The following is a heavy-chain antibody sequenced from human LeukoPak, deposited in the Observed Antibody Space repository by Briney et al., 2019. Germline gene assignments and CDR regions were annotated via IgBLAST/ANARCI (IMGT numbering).Heavy chain of an antibody. CDR1: GFTFSSYA. V-gene: IGHV3-30-3*01. CDR3: ARENNDSSGEFDY. Sequence: GGSLRLSCAASGFTFSSYAMSWVRQAPGKGLEWVAVISDDGSQRYYADSVKGRFTISRDNDKNTLYLQMNSLRAEDTAVHYCARENNDSSGEFDYWGQGTLVTVSS. J-gene: IGHJ4*02. D-gene: IGHD3-22*01. CDR2: ISDDGSQR.